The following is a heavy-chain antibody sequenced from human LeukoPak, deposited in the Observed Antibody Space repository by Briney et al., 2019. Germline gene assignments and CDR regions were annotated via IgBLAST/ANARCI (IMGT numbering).Heavy chain of an antibody. CDR3: ARGGHFKYGGKKGPVSRPIDS. V-gene: IGHV3-23*01. D-gene: IGHD4-23*01. CDR1: GFTFSSYA. J-gene: IGHJ4*02. CDR2: ISGSGGST. Sequence: GGSLRLSCAASGFTFSSYAMSWVRQAPGKGLEWVSAISGSGGSTYYADSVKGRFTISRDNSKNTLYLQMSSLRAEDTAVYYCARGGHFKYGGKKGPVSRPIDSWGQGTLVIVSS.